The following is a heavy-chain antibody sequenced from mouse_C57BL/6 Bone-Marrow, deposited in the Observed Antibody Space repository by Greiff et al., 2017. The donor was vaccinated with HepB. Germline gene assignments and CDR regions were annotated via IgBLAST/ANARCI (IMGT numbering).Heavy chain of an antibody. J-gene: IGHJ2*01. CDR3: AIYYGNYEGLDY. V-gene: IGHV1-80*01. CDR2: IYPGDGDT. D-gene: IGHD2-1*01. Sequence: QVQLKESGAELVKPGASVKISCKASGYAFSSYWMNRVKQRPGKGLEWIGQIYPGDGDTNYNGKFKGKATLTADKSSSTAYMQLSSLTSEDSAVYFCAIYYGNYEGLDYWGQGTTLTVSS. CDR1: GYAFSSYW.